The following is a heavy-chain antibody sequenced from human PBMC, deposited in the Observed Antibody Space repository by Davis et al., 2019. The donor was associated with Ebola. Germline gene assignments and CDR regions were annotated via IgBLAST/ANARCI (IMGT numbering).Heavy chain of an antibody. CDR1: GFTFSSYS. CDR2: ISSSSSYI. Sequence: GESLKISCAASGFTFSSYSMNWVRQAPGKGLEWVSSISSSSSYIDYADSWNGRFTISRDNANNSRYLQMNSLRAEDTAVYYCARITVGATYWGQGTLVTVSS. J-gene: IGHJ4*02. CDR3: ARITVGATY. V-gene: IGHV3-21*01. D-gene: IGHD1-26*01.